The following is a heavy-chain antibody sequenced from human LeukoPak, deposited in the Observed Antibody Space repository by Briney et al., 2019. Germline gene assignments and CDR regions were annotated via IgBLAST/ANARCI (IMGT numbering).Heavy chain of an antibody. Sequence: SETLSLLCAVCGGSFSVYYWSCIPHPPGKALEGIGEKHHSGSTNYCPSLKSRVTISVDTSKNQFSLKLSSVTAADTAVYYCSLVVKGQGLYSSLLGPFDYWGQGTLVTVSS. D-gene: IGHD6-19*01. J-gene: IGHJ4*02. CDR3: SLVVKGQGLYSSLLGPFDY. V-gene: IGHV4-34*01. CDR1: GGSFSVYY. CDR2: KHHSGST.